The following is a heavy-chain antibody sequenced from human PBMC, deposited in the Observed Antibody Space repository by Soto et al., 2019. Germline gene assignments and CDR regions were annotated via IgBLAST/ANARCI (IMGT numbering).Heavy chain of an antibody. CDR1: GGTFSSYT. J-gene: IGHJ4*02. Sequence: SVKVSFKASGGTFSSYTISWVRQAPGQGLEWMGRIIPILGIANYAQKFQGRVTITADKSTSTAYMELSSLRSEDTAVYYCARVTLYYGSGSYYYPLDYWGQGTLVTGSS. V-gene: IGHV1-69*02. CDR3: ARVTLYYGSGSYYYPLDY. D-gene: IGHD3-10*01. CDR2: IIPILGIA.